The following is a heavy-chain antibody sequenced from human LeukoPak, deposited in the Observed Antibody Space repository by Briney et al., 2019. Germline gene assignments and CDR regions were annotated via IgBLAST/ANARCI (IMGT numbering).Heavy chain of an antibody. D-gene: IGHD2-2*01. CDR1: GFTFSSYE. J-gene: IGHJ4*02. Sequence: PGGSLRLSCAASGFTFSSYEMNWVRQAPGKGLEWVSYISTSGSTIYYPDSVKGRFTISRDNAKNSLYLQMNSLRAEDAAVYYCAKRPYCSSTSCYFDYWGQGTLVTVSS. CDR3: AKRPYCSSTSCYFDY. CDR2: ISTSGSTI. V-gene: IGHV3-48*03.